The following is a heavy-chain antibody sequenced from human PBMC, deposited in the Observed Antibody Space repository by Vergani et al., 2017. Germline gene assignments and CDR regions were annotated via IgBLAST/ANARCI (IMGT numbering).Heavy chain of an antibody. CDR1: GGTFSSYA. Sequence: QVQLVQSGAEVKKPGSSVKVSCKASGGTFSSYAISWVRQAPGQGLEWMGGIIPIFGTAKYAQKFQGRVTITADETTSTAYMELSSLRSEDTAVYYCAREACSGGSCQAGGYWGQGTLVTVSS. V-gene: IGHV1-69*01. CDR3: AREACSGGSCQAGGY. D-gene: IGHD2-15*01. J-gene: IGHJ4*02. CDR2: IIPIFGTA.